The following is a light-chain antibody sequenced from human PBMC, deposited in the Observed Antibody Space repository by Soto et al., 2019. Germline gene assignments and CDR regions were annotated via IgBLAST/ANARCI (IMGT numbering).Light chain of an antibody. J-gene: IGLJ3*02. CDR2: RNN. V-gene: IGLV1-47*01. CDR1: SSNIGRDY. Sequence: QLVLTQPPSASGTPGQRVTISCSGSSSNIGRDYVNWYHQFPGTAPKLLIYRNNQRPSGVPDRFSGSKSGTSASLAISGLRSEDEADYYCAAWDDSLSGWVFGGGTKVTVL. CDR3: AAWDDSLSGWV.